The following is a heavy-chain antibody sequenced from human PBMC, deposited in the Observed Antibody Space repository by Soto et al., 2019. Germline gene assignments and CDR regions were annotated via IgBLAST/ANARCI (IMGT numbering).Heavy chain of an antibody. V-gene: IGHV1-69*01. D-gene: IGHD1-26*01. CDR2: FVPIVGTA. CDR3: AIGSTYSGEFEF. Sequence: QVQLGQSGAEVKKPGSSVKVSCKASGGTFSSYTINWVRQAPGQGLEWMGGFVPIVGTADYAQKLQGRVTITADESTNTAYMELSSLRSEDTAVYYCAIGSTYSGEFEFWGPGTLVTVSS. CDR1: GGTFSSYT. J-gene: IGHJ4*02.